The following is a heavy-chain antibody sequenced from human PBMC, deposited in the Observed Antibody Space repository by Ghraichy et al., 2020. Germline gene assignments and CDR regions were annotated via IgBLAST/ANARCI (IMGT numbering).Heavy chain of an antibody. D-gene: IGHD3-3*01. CDR3: ARVRGAILGV. CDR1: GGSISSGSYY. J-gene: IGHJ6*04. CDR2: IYTSGST. Sequence: SQTLSLTCTVSGGSISSGSYYWSWIRQPAGKGLEWIGRIYTSGSTNYNPSLKSRVTMSVDTSKNQFSLKLSSVTAADTAVYYCARVRGAILGVWGKGTTVTVSS. V-gene: IGHV4-61*02.